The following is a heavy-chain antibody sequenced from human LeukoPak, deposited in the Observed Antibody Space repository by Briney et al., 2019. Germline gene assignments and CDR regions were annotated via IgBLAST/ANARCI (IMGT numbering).Heavy chain of an antibody. CDR2: ISASGGST. Sequence: GGSLRLSCAASGFTFSSSAMSWVRQVPGKGLEWVSGISASGGSTYYADSVRGRFTISRDNSKNTLYVQMNSLRAEDTAVYYCAKSPTLWSSTLFDYWGQGTLVTVSS. J-gene: IGHJ4*02. V-gene: IGHV3-23*01. CDR1: GFTFSSSA. CDR3: AKSPTLWSSTLFDY. D-gene: IGHD3-10*01.